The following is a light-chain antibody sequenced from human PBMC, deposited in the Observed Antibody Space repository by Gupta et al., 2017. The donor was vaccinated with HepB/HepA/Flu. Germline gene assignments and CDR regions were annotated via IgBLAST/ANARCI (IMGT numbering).Light chain of an antibody. V-gene: IGKV1D-12*01. CDR3: QQTNTFPIT. J-gene: IGKJ4*01. CDR1: PRISSW. CDR2: TAS. Sequence: DIQMTHSPSSVSASLGDRVTITCRSSPRISSWLDWYQQKPWKVPKFLIYTASSLQSGVLSRFSGSGCGTDFTLTISSLQPEDFATYYCQQTNTFPITFGGGTKVEI.